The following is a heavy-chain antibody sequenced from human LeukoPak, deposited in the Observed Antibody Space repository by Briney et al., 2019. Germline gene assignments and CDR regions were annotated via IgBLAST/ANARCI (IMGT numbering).Heavy chain of an antibody. CDR2: IIPIFGTA. J-gene: IGHJ4*02. CDR1: GGTLSSYA. Sequence: ASVKVSCKASGGTLSSYAISWVRQAPGQGLEWMGGIIPIFGTANYAQKFQGRVTITADESTSTAYMELSSLRSEDTAVYYCARASLHTNYDFWSGYSPYDYWGQGTLVTVSS. CDR3: ARASLHTNYDFWSGYSPYDY. D-gene: IGHD3-3*01. V-gene: IGHV1-69*01.